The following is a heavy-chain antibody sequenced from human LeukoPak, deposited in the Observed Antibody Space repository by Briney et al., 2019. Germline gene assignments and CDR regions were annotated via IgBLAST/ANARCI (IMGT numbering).Heavy chain of an antibody. CDR2: ISWDGDNT. J-gene: IGHJ3*02. CDR3: AKDGGSDPDSFDI. CDR1: GFTFDDYT. Sequence: GGSLRLSCAASGFTFDDYTMHWVRQAPGKGLEWVSLISWDGDNTYYADSVKGRFTISRDNTKNSLYLQMNSLRAEDTAVYYCAKDGGSDPDSFDIWGQGTMVTVSS. V-gene: IGHV3-43*01. D-gene: IGHD2-21*02.